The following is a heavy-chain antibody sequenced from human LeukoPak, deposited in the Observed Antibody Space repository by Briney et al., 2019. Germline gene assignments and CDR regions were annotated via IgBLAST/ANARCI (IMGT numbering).Heavy chain of an antibody. CDR1: GFTFSSYS. V-gene: IGHV3-48*04. Sequence: GGSLRLSCAASGFTFSSYSMNWVRQAPGKGLEWVSYISSSSSTIYYADSVKGRFTISRDNAKNSLYLQMNSLRAEDTAVYYCARDRPATYSSSWYYPNDAFDIWGQGTMVTVSS. D-gene: IGHD6-13*01. CDR3: ARDRPATYSSSWYYPNDAFDI. J-gene: IGHJ3*02. CDR2: ISSSSSTI.